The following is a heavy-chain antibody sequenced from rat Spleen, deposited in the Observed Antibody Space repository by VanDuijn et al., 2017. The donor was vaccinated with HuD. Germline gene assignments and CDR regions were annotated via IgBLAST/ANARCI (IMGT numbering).Heavy chain of an antibody. CDR3: TRGLSMSSTNYYYALFAY. J-gene: IGHJ3*01. Sequence: EVQLQESGPGLVKPSQSLSLPCSVTGYSITSNYWGWIRKFPGNKMEWMGYIDYSGRTSYNPSLKSRISITRDTSKNQFFLQLNSVTTDDTATYYCTRGLSMSSTNYYYALFAYWGQGTLVTVSS. CDR1: GYSITSNY. V-gene: IGHV3-1*01. D-gene: IGHD1-6*01. CDR2: IDYSGRT.